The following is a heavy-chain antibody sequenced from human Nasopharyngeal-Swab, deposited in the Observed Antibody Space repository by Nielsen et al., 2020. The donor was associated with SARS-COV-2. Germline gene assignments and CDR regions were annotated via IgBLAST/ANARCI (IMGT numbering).Heavy chain of an antibody. CDR3: AKTKGCSGGSCYGLDY. CDR1: GFTFSSYA. Sequence: GGSLRLSCAASGFTFSSYAMRWVRQAPGKGLEWVSAIRSSGGRTYYADSVKGRFTISRDNSKNTLYLQMSSLRAEDTAVYYCAKTKGCSGGSCYGLDYWGQGTLVTVSS. CDR2: IRSSGGRT. V-gene: IGHV3-23*01. J-gene: IGHJ4*02. D-gene: IGHD2-15*01.